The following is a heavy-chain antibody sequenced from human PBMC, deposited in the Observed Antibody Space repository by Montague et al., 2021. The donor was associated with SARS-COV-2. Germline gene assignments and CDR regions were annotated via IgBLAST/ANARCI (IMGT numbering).Heavy chain of an antibody. CDR1: GFTVSSTY. V-gene: IGHV3-66*01. CDR2: IYSSGDT. Sequence: SLCLSLSASGFTVSSTYMSWVRQAPGKGLEWISVIYSSGDTYHADSMKDRFTISRDNSKNTVYLQMHILRAEDTAVYYCASGMFDTWGQGTLVTVSS. CDR3: ASGMFDT. J-gene: IGHJ5*02.